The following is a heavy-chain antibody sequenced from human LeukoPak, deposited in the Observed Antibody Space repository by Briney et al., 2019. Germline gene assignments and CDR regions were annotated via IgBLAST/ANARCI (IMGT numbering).Heavy chain of an antibody. CDR2: IYHSGRT. D-gene: IGHD3-10*02. CDR1: GYSISSGYY. Sequence: SETLSLTCSVSGYSISSGYYWGWSRQPPGKGLEWIGSIYHSGRTFYNPSLKSRVTISVDTPKNQFSLKLSSVTAADTAVYYCARGAVHFDYWGQGTLVTVSS. V-gene: IGHV4-38-2*02. J-gene: IGHJ4*02. CDR3: ARGAVHFDY.